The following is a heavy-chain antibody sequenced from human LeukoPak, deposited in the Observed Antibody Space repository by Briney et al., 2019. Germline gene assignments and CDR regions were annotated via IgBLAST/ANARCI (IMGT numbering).Heavy chain of an antibody. V-gene: IGHV3-21*01. Sequence: PSETLSLTCAVYGGSFSGYYWSWIRQPPGKGLEWVSSISSSSSYIYYADSVKGRFTISRDNAKNSLYLQMNSLRAEDTAVYYCARDGGGSGSLDYWGQGTLVTVSS. J-gene: IGHJ4*02. D-gene: IGHD3-10*01. CDR2: ISSSSSYI. CDR3: ARDGGGSGSLDY. CDR1: GGSFSGYY.